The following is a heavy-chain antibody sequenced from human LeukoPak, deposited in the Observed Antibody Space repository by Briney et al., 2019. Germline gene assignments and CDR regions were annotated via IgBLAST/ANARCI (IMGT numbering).Heavy chain of an antibody. J-gene: IGHJ5*02. CDR3: ARDYRPDYDDYDWFDP. V-gene: IGHV3-30*02. D-gene: IGHD4-17*01. CDR2: IRYDGSNK. CDR1: GFTFSSYG. Sequence: GGSLRLSCAASGFTFSSYGMHWVRQAPGKGLEWVAFIRYDGSNKYYADSVKGRFTISRDNSKNTLYLQMNSPRAEDTAVYYCARDYRPDYDDYDWFDPWGQGTLVTVSS.